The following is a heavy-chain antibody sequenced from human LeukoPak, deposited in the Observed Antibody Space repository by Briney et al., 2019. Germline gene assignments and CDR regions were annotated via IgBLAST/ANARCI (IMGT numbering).Heavy chain of an antibody. CDR2: IYYSGRT. CDR1: GVSISNYY. V-gene: IGHV4-59*01. J-gene: IGHJ4*02. Sequence: SETLSLTCTVSGVSISNYYWSGIRQPPGKGLEWIGYIYYSGRTNYNPSLKSRVTISADTSKHQFSLKMTSVTAADTAVYYCARVVPGPASFDYWGQGTLVTVSS. D-gene: IGHD2-15*01. CDR3: ARVVPGPASFDY.